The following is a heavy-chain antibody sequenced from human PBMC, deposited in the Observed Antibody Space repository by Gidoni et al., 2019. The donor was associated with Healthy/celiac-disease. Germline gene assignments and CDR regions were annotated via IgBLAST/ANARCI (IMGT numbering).Heavy chain of an antibody. CDR3: ARVPHYYGGNSGVDY. D-gene: IGHD4-17*01. Sequence: EVQLVESGGGLVQPGGSLRLSCAASGFTVSSNYMSWVRQAPGKGLEWVSVIYSGGSTYYADSVKGRFTISRDNSKNTLYLQMNSLRAEDTAVYYCARVPHYYGGNSGVDYWGQGTLVTVSS. V-gene: IGHV3-66*01. CDR2: IYSGGST. CDR1: GFTVSSNY. J-gene: IGHJ4*02.